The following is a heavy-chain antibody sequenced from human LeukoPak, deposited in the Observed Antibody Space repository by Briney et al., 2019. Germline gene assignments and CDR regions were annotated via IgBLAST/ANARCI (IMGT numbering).Heavy chain of an antibody. CDR1: GGSFSGYY. V-gene: IGHV4-34*09. D-gene: IGHD3-16*01. Sequence: SETLSLTCAVYGGSFSGYYWSWIRQPPGKGLEWIGYTYYSGSTYYNPSLKSRVTISVDTSKNQFSLKLSSVTAADTAVYYCARHPHYDYVPTTAENWGQGTLVTVSS. CDR3: ARHPHYDYVPTTAEN. CDR2: TYYSGST. J-gene: IGHJ4*02.